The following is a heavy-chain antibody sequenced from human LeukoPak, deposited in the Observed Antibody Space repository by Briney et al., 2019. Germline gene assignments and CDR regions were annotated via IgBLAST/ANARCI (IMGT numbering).Heavy chain of an antibody. CDR1: GGTFSSYA. CDR3: ATGYSSGWNH. Sequence: SVKVSYTASGGTFSSYAISWVRQAPGQGLEWMGGIIPIFGTANYAQKFQGRVTITADKSTSTAYMELSSLRSEDTAVYYCATGYSSGWNHWGQGTMVTVSS. D-gene: IGHD6-19*01. J-gene: IGHJ3*01. CDR2: IIPIFGTA. V-gene: IGHV1-69*06.